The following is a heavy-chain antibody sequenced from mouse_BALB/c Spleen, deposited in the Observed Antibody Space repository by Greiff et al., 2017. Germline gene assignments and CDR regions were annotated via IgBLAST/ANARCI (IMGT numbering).Heavy chain of an antibody. CDR3: ARDYYGSSPFAY. Sequence: EVHLVESGGGLVQPGGSRKLSCAASGFTFSDYGMAWVRQAPGKGPEWVAFISNLAYSIYYADTVTGRFTISRENAKNTLYLEMSSLRSEDTAMYYCARDYYGSSPFAYWGQGTLVTVSA. CDR2: ISNLAYSI. CDR1: GFTFSDYG. D-gene: IGHD1-1*01. V-gene: IGHV5-15*02. J-gene: IGHJ3*01.